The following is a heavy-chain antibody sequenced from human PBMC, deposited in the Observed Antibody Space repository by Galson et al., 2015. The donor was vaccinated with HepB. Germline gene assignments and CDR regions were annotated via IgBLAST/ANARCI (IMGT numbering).Heavy chain of an antibody. CDR3: ARGYLLWFGELGDYYGMDV. Sequence: SVKVSCKASGYTFTSYAMHWVRQAPGQRLEWMGWINAGNGNTKYSQKFQGRVTITRDTSASTAYMELSSLRSEDTAVYYCARGYLLWFGELGDYYGMDVWGQGTTVTVSS. J-gene: IGHJ6*02. D-gene: IGHD3-10*01. CDR2: INAGNGNT. CDR1: GYTFTSYA. V-gene: IGHV1-3*01.